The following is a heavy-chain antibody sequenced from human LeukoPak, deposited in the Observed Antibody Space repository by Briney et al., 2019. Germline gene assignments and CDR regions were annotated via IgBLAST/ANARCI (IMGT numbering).Heavy chain of an antibody. CDR3: ARGDRTASLVIFDY. Sequence: GGSLRLSCAASGFTVSSNYMSWVRRAPGKGLEWVSVIYSGGSTYYADSVKGRFTISKDNAQNSLYLQMNSLRAEDTAVYYCARGDRTASLVIFDYWGQGTLVTVSS. J-gene: IGHJ4*02. D-gene: IGHD3-3*02. CDR1: GFTVSSNY. V-gene: IGHV3-53*01. CDR2: IYSGGST.